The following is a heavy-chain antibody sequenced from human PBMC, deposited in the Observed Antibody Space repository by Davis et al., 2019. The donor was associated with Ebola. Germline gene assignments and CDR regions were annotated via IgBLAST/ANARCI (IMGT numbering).Heavy chain of an antibody. V-gene: IGHV1-18*04. CDR2: ISPFTHNT. Sequence: ASVKVSCKASGYVFIRNDISWFRQAPGQGLEWMGWISPFTHNTHSAQKFQGRITMTTDGSTNTVFMDLTSLRSDDTAVYYCARGGITMMVVPRDYYYGMDVWGQGTTVTVSS. CDR1: GYVFIRND. D-gene: IGHD3-22*01. CDR3: ARGGITMMVVPRDYYYGMDV. J-gene: IGHJ6*02.